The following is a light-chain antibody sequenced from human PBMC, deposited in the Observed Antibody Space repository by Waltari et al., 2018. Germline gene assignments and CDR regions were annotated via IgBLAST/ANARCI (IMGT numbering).Light chain of an antibody. CDR1: QTSSTW. CDR2: GAS. J-gene: IGKJ1*01. CDR3: QQYETYSRT. V-gene: IGKV1-5*03. Sequence: DIQMTQSPSTLSASVGDRVTITCRASQTSSTWLAWYQQKPGKAPNLLIYGASNLESGVPSRFSGSGSGTEFTLTISSPQPDDFATYYCQQYETYSRTFGQGTKVEIK.